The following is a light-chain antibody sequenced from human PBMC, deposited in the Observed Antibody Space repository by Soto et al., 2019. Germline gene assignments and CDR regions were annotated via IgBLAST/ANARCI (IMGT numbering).Light chain of an antibody. CDR3: QQFDNWPFT. CDR2: AAL. V-gene: IGKV3D-15*01. Sequence: EIVMTQSPATLSVSPGERATLSCRASHSVSSNLAWYQQRPGRAPRLLMYAALTRASGVPARFRGSGSGTEFTLTISSLQSEDFAVYYCQQFDNWPFTFGPGTKVDIK. J-gene: IGKJ3*01. CDR1: HSVSSN.